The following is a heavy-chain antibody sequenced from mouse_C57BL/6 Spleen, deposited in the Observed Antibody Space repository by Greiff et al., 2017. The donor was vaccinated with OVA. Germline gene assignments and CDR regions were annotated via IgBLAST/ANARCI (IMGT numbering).Heavy chain of an antibody. Sequence: VQLQQSVAELVRPGASVKLSCTASGFNIKNTYMNWVKQRPEQGLEWIGRIDPANGNTKYAPKFQGKATITAYTSANEAYLHLSSLTSEDAAIYYCASDSRGDFDVWGTGTTVTVSA. V-gene: IGHV14-3*01. CDR2: IDPANGNT. D-gene: IGHD2-12*01. CDR3: ASDSRGDFDV. CDR1: GFNIKNTY. J-gene: IGHJ1*03.